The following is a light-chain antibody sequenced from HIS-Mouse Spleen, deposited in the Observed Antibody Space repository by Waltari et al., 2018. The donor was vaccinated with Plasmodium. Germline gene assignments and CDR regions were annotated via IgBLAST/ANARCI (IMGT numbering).Light chain of an antibody. J-gene: IGKJ1*01. Sequence: DIQMTQSPSSLSASVGDRVTITCRARQTISSYLNWYQQKPGNAPKLLIYAASSLQSGVPSRFSGSGSGTDFTLTISSLQPEDFATYYCQQDYNTWTFGEGTKVEIK. CDR3: QQDYNTWT. CDR1: QTISSY. V-gene: IGKV1-39*01. CDR2: AAS.